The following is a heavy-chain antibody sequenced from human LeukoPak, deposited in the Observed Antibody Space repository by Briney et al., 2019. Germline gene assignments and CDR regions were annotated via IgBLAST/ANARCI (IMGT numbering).Heavy chain of an antibody. CDR2: ISSSSSYI. CDR1: GFTFSSYS. D-gene: IGHD2-15*01. CDR3: ARSDYSEAFDI. V-gene: IGHV3-21*01. Sequence: GGSLRLSCAASGFTFSSYSMNWVRQAPGKGLEWVSSISSSSSYIYYADSVKGQFTISRDNAKNSLYLQMNSLRAEDTAVYYCARSDYSEAFDIWGQGTMVTVSS. J-gene: IGHJ3*02.